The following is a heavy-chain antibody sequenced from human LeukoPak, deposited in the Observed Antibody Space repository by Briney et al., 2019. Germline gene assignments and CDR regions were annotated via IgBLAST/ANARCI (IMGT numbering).Heavy chain of an antibody. CDR2: VYYTGNT. CDR3: ARVPNFGDHGYTFDI. Sequence: SETLSLTCTVSGGPISTSSYYWGWIRQPPGKGLEWIGSVYYTGNTYYNPSLRSRVTISLDTSKNQFSLKLSSVTAADTAVYYCARVPNFGDHGYTFDIWGQGTMVTVSS. D-gene: IGHD4-17*01. J-gene: IGHJ3*02. CDR1: GGPISTSSYY. V-gene: IGHV4-39*07.